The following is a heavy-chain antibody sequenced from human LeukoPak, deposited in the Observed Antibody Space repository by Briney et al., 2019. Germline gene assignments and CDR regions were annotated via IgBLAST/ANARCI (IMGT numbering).Heavy chain of an antibody. V-gene: IGHV3-53*01. CDR3: ARGFCSTTNCLSQFDP. D-gene: IGHD2-2*01. CDR1: GFTVSDNY. J-gene: IGHJ5*02. CDR2: IYSSGNS. Sequence: PGGSLRLSCAASGFTVSDNYIAWVRQAPGKGLEWVSVIYSSGNSYNADSVRGRFSISRDNSGNMVYLQMNSLRAADTAVYYCARGFCSTTNCLSQFDPWGQGTLVTVSS.